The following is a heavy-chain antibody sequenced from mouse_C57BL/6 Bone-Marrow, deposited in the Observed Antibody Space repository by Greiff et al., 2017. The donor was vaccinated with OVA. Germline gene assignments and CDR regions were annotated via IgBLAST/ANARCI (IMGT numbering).Heavy chain of an antibody. CDR1: GFSFNTYA. D-gene: IGHD1-1*01. V-gene: IGHV10-1*01. J-gene: IGHJ1*03. CDR3: VRHNYGSSYWYFDV. Sequence: EVKLVESGGGLVQPKGSLKLSCAASGFSFNTYAMNWVRQAPGKGLEWVARIRSKSNNYATYYADSVKDRFTISRDDSESMLYLQMNNLKTEDTAMYYGVRHNYGSSYWYFDVWGTGTTVTVSS. CDR2: IRSKSNNYAT.